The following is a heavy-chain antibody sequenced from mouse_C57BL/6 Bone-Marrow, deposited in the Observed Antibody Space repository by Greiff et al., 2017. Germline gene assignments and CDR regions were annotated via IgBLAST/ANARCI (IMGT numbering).Heavy chain of an antibody. J-gene: IGHJ2*01. CDR2: IYPRSGNT. Sequence: VQLQQSGAELARPGASVKLSCKASGYTFTSYGISWVKQRTGQGLEWIGEIYPRSGNTYYNEKFKGKATLTADKSSSTAYMELRSLTSEDSAVXFCARETGWLLPFVYWGQGTTLPVSS. D-gene: IGHD2-3*01. CDR3: ARETGWLLPFVY. V-gene: IGHV1-81*01. CDR1: GYTFTSYG.